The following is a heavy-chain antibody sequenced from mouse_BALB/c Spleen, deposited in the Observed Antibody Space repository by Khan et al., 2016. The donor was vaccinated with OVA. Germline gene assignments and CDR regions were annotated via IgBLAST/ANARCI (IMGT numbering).Heavy chain of an antibody. J-gene: IGHJ1*01. Sequence: QIQLVQSGPELKKPGETVKISCKASGYTFTNYGMNWVKQPPGKGLKWMGWINTYTGEPTYVDDFKGRFAFSLETSASTAYLQINNLKNEDTATYFCARGYWYFEVWGAGTTVTVSS. CDR1: GYTFTNYG. V-gene: IGHV9-3-1*01. CDR3: ARGYWYFEV. D-gene: IGHD2-2*01. CDR2: INTYTGEP.